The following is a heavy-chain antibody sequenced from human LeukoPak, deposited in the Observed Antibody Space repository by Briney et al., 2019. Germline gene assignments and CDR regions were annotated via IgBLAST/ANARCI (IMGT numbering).Heavy chain of an antibody. V-gene: IGHV1-69*04. D-gene: IGHD3-22*01. J-gene: IGHJ4*02. CDR2: IIPILGIA. Sequence: ASVKVSCKASGGTFSSYAISWVRQAPGQGLEWMGRIIPILGIANYAQKFQGRVTITADKSTCTAYMELRRLRSEDTAVYYCAAYYYDSSGYYSFDYWGQGPLVTVSS. CDR1: GGTFSSYA. CDR3: AAYYYDSSGYYSFDY.